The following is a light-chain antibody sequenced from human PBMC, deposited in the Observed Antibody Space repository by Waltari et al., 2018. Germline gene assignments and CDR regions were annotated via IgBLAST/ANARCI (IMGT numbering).Light chain of an antibody. CDR1: QIIITY. J-gene: IGKJ1*01. CDR2: ATS. CDR3: QQSFRSPWT. Sequence: DIQMTQSPSSLSASVGDRVNITCRASQIIITYLNWYQQKPGKAPNLLIYATSRLQNGVPSRFSASGSGTDFTLTISSLQPEDFATYYCQQSFRSPWTFGQGTTVDVK. V-gene: IGKV1-39*01.